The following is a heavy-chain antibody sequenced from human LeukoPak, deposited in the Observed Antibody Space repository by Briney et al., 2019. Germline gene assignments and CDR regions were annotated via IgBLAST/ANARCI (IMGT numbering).Heavy chain of an antibody. V-gene: IGHV4-59*11. CDR2: IYYSGST. CDR1: GGSISSHY. CDR3: ARGDPFDY. Sequence: PSETLSLTCAVYGGSISSHYWSWIRQPPGKGLEWIGYIYYSGSTNYNPSLKSRVTISVDTSKNQFSLKLSSVTAADTAVYYCARGDPFDYWGQGTLVTVSS. J-gene: IGHJ4*02.